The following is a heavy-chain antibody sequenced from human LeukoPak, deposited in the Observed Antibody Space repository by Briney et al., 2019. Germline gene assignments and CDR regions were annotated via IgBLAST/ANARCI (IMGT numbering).Heavy chain of an antibody. CDR2: FFTSGTSGTA. J-gene: IGHJ6*03. CDR1: GVSVSTYY. Sequence: SETXSLTCTVSGVSVSTYYWSWIRQPAGKGLEFIGRFFTSGTSGTANYSPSLKNRVTMSLDTSKNQFSLKLTSVTAADTAVYYCARDLGGYSDGSYYYYMDVWGKGTTVTVSS. V-gene: IGHV4-4*07. CDR3: ARDLGGYSDGSYYYYMDV. D-gene: IGHD5-18*01.